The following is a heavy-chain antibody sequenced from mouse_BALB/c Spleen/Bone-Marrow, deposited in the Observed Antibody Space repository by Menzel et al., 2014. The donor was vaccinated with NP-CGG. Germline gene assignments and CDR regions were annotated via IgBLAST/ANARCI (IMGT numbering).Heavy chain of an antibody. Sequence: EVQLQQSGAEVVKPGASVKLSCTASGFNIKDTYMHWVKQRPEQGLEWIGRIDPANGNTKYDPKFQGKTTITADTSSNTAYLQLSSLTSEVTAVYYCARYDYGVYFDYWGQGTTLTVSS. CDR2: IDPANGNT. J-gene: IGHJ2*01. V-gene: IGHV14-3*02. CDR1: GFNIKDTY. D-gene: IGHD2-4*01. CDR3: ARYDYGVYFDY.